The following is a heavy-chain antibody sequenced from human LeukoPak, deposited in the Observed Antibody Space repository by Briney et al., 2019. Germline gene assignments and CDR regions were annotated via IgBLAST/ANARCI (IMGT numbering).Heavy chain of an antibody. V-gene: IGHV4-4*07. CDR3: ARVGYDILTGYYKWFDP. CDR2: IYTSGST. CDR1: GGSISSYY. D-gene: IGHD3-9*01. Sequence: SETLSLTCTVSGGSISSYYWSWIRQPAGKGLEWIGRIYTSGSTNYNPSLKSRVTMSVDTSKNQFSLKLSSVTAADTAVYYCARVGYDILTGYYKWFDPWGQGTLVTASS. J-gene: IGHJ5*02.